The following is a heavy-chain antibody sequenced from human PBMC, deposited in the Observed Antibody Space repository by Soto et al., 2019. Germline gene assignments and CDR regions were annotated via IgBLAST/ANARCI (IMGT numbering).Heavy chain of an antibody. D-gene: IGHD2-2*01. CDR1: GYTFTSYG. J-gene: IGHJ4*02. CDR3: ARVPDIVVVPAVPRLFDH. Sequence: ASVKVSCKASGYTFTSYGISWVRQAPGQGLEWMGWISAYNGNTNYAQKLQGRVTMTTDTSTSTAYMELRSLRSDDTAVYYCARVPDIVVVPAVPRLFDHWGQGTLVTVSS. V-gene: IGHV1-18*01. CDR2: ISAYNGNT.